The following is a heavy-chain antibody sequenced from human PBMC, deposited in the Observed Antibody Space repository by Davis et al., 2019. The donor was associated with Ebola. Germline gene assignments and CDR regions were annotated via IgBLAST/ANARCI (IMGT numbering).Heavy chain of an antibody. CDR2: IYADGAT. CDR3: AASSGSYLDY. Sequence: PSETLSLTCSVSGGSINSYYWSWIRQSAGKGLEWIGRIYADGATNYNPSLNSRVTMSLDTPKNQFFLRLTSMTAADTAVYYCAASSGSYLDYWGQGILVTVSS. J-gene: IGHJ4*02. D-gene: IGHD1-26*01. CDR1: GGSINSYY. V-gene: IGHV4-4*07.